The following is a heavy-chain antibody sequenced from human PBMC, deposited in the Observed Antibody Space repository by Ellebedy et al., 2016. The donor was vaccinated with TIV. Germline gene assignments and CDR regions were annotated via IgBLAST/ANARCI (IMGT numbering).Heavy chain of an antibody. J-gene: IGHJ6*02. D-gene: IGHD3-22*01. CDR1: RLTFSSYA. CDR3: ARGRYYYDNSGRAPDV. Sequence: GGSLRLSXAASRLTFSSYAMSWVRQAPGKGLEWVSGISGSGGSTYYADSVKGRFTISRDNAKNSMYLQMNSLRVEDTAVYFCARGRYYYDNSGRAPDVWGQGTAVTVS. CDR2: ISGSGGST. V-gene: IGHV3-23*01.